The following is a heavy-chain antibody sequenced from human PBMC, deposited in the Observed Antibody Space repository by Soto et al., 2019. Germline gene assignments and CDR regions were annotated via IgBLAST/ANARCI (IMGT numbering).Heavy chain of an antibody. CDR3: ARVFERFKSSSPHTFDY. J-gene: IGHJ4*02. V-gene: IGHV4-61*08. CDR2: IYYSGST. CDR1: GGSISSGGYY. D-gene: IGHD2-15*01. Sequence: SETLSLTCTVSGGSISSGGYYWSWIRQHPGKGLEWIGYIYYSGSTNYNPSLKSRVTLLVDTSKSQFFLKLSSVTAADTAVYYCARVFERFKSSSPHTFDYWGQGTMVTVSS.